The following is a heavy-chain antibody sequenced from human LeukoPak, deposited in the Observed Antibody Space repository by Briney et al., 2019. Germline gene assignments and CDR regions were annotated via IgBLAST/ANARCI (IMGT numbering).Heavy chain of an antibody. CDR1: GFTFSSYS. CDR3: ARGGRYSSSWFDY. J-gene: IGHJ4*02. V-gene: IGHV3-21*01. D-gene: IGHD6-13*01. Sequence: GSLRLSCAASGFTFSSYSMNWVRQAPGKGLEWVSSISSSSSYIYYADSVKGRFTISRDNAKNSLYLQMNSLRAEDMAVYYCARGGRYSSSWFDYWGQGTLVTVSS. CDR2: ISSSSSYI.